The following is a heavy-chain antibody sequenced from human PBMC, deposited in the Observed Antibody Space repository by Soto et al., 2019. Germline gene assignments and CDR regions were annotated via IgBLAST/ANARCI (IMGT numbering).Heavy chain of an antibody. V-gene: IGHV1-8*01. CDR1: GYTFTSYD. J-gene: IGHJ5*02. Sequence: ASVKVSCKASGYTFTSYDINWVRQGTGQGLEWMGWMNPNSGNTAYAQKFQGRVTMTRNTSISTAYMELSSLRSEDMAVYYCARERNWFDPWGQGTPVTVSS. CDR3: ARERNWFDP. CDR2: MNPNSGNT.